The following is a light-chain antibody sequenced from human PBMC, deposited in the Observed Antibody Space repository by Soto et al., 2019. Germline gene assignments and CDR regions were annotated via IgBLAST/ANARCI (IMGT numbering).Light chain of an antibody. CDR1: SIDVGGYGY. CDR3: SSYAGVNIDVV. V-gene: IGLV2-8*01. J-gene: IGLJ2*01. Sequence: QSALTQPPSASGSPGQSVTISCTGTSIDVGGYGYVSWYQQHPGKAPKLMIFEVTKRASGVPGRFSGSKSGNTAFLTVSGLQAEDEADYFCSSYAGVNIDVVFGGGTKLTVL. CDR2: EVT.